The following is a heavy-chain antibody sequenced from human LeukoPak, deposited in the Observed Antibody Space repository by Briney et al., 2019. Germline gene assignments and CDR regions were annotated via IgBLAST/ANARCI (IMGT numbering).Heavy chain of an antibody. V-gene: IGHV3-23*01. CDR2: ISGSGSSP. CDR1: GFSFSVYA. J-gene: IGHJ4*02. D-gene: IGHD1-20*01. Sequence: PGGSLRLSCAASGFSFSVYAMGWVRQAPGKGLEWVSSISGSGSSPYYADSVKGRFTISRDNSKSTLYLEMNSLRAEDTAVYFCAGGVNSLHLDFDYWGQGTLSPSPQ. CDR3: AGGVNSLHLDFDY.